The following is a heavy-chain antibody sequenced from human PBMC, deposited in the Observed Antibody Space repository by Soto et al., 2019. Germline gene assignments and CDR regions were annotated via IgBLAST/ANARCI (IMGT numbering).Heavy chain of an antibody. J-gene: IGHJ3*02. V-gene: IGHV1-18*04. CDR2: ISAYNGNT. D-gene: IGHD3-10*01. Sequence: ASVKVSCKASGYTFTSYGISWVRQAPGQGLEWMGWISAYNGNTNYAQKLQGRVAMTTDTSTSTAYMELRSLRSDDTAVYYCAREPNPLWFGEGDAFDIWGQGTMVTVSS. CDR3: AREPNPLWFGEGDAFDI. CDR1: GYTFTSYG.